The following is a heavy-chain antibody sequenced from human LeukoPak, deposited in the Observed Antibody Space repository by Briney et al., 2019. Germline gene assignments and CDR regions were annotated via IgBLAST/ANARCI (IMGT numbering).Heavy chain of an antibody. CDR1: GFTFSSYS. D-gene: IGHD3-3*01. Sequence: GGSLRLSCAASGFTFSSYSMNWVRQAPGKGLEWVSSISSSSSYIYYADSVKGRFTISRDNAKNSLYLQMNSLRAEDTAVYYCARGRRYDFWSGPFDYWGQGTLVTVSS. CDR2: ISSSSSYI. V-gene: IGHV3-21*01. CDR3: ARGRRYDFWSGPFDY. J-gene: IGHJ4*02.